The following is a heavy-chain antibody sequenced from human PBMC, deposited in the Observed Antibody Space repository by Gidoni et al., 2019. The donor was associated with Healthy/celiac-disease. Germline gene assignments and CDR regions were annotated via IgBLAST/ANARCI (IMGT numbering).Heavy chain of an antibody. D-gene: IGHD1-1*01. CDR2: IYYTGST. CDR1: GGPISGYY. Sequence: QVQLQESGPGLVKPSETLSLTCTVSGGPISGYYWSWIRQPPGEGLEWIGYIYYTGSTNYNPSLKSRVTISVDTSKNQFSLKLSSVTAADTAVYYCASTQLGYNGWFDPWGQGTLVTVSS. CDR3: ASTQLGYNGWFDP. J-gene: IGHJ5*02. V-gene: IGHV4-59*08.